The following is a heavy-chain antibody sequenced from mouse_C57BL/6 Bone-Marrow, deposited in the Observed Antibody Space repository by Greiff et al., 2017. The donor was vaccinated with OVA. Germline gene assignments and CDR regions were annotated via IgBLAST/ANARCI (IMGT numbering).Heavy chain of an antibody. Sequence: QVQLQQPGAELVKPGASVKMSCKASGYTFTSYWITWVKQRPGQGLEWIGDIYPGSGSTNYNEKFKSKATLPVDTSASTAYMQLSSLTSEDSAVYYCARERTYYGGFAYGGQGTLVTVSA. J-gene: IGHJ3*01. CDR2: IYPGSGST. CDR3: ARERTYYGGFAY. D-gene: IGHD2-10*01. CDR1: GYTFTSYW. V-gene: IGHV1-55*01.